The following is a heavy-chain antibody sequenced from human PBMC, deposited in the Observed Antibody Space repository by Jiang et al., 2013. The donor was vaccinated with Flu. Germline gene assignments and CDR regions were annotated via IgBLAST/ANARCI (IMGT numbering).Heavy chain of an antibody. Sequence: SIYYSGSTYYNPSLKSRVTISVDTSKNQFSLKLSSVTAADTAVYYCARLRQQLVVDYWGQGTLVTVSS. CDR2: IYYSGST. D-gene: IGHD6-13*01. V-gene: IGHV4-39*01. CDR3: ARLRQQLVVDY. J-gene: IGHJ4*02.